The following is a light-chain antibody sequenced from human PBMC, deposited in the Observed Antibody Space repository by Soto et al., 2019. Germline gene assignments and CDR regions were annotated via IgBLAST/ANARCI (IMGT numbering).Light chain of an antibody. V-gene: IGKV4-1*01. J-gene: IGKJ3*01. CDR2: WAS. CDR1: QSVLYSSNTKNY. CDR3: QQYYSTPRT. Sequence: IVMTQTPDSLAVSLGERATINCKSIQSVLYSSNTKNYLAWYQQKPGQPPKLLIYWASTRESVVPDRFSGSGSGTDFTLTISSLQAEDVAVYYCQQYYSTPRTFGPGTNVDIK.